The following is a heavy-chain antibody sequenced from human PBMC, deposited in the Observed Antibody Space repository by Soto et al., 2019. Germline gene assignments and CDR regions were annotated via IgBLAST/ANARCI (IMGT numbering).Heavy chain of an antibody. CDR2: ISYDGSNK. Sequence: GGSLRLSCAASGFTFSSYAMHWVRQAPGKGLEWVAVISYDGSNKYYADSVKGRFTISRDNSKNTLYLQMNSLRAEDTAVYYCARDKYDFWSGYYLYWGQGTLVTVSS. CDR1: GFTFSSYA. J-gene: IGHJ4*02. V-gene: IGHV3-30-3*01. D-gene: IGHD3-3*01. CDR3: ARDKYDFWSGYYLY.